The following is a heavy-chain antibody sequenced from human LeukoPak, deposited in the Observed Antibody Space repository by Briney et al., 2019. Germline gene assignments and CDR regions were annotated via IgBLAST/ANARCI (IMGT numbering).Heavy chain of an antibody. CDR2: INPNSGGT. D-gene: IGHD3-22*01. CDR1: GYTFTGYY. V-gene: IGHV1-2*06. CDR3: ARDWETWYYYDGSGYYYY. Sequence: GASVKVSCKASGYTFTGYYMHWVRQAPGQGLEWMGRINPNSGGTNYAQKFQGRVTMTRDTSISTAYMELSRLRSDDTAVYYCARDWETWYYYDGSGYYYYWGQGTLVTVSS. J-gene: IGHJ4*02.